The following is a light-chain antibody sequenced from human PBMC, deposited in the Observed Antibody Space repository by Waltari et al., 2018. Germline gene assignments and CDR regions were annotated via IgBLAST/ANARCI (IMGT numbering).Light chain of an antibody. CDR2: DAA. Sequence: EIVLTQSPATLSLSPGERATLPCRASQSVSSFLAWYQRKRGQAPRLRIYDAATRATGIPARVSGSGSGTDFTLTISSLEPEDFAVYYCQQRKTWPITFGQGTRLEIK. V-gene: IGKV3-11*01. J-gene: IGKJ5*01. CDR1: QSVSSF. CDR3: QQRKTWPIT.